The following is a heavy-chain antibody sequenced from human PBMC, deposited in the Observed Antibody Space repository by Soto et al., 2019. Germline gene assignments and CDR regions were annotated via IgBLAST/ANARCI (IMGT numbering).Heavy chain of an antibody. CDR3: ARDVDWDYYDSSGYSHFDY. D-gene: IGHD3-22*01. V-gene: IGHV1-18*01. CDR1: GYTFTSYG. J-gene: IGHJ4*02. CDR2: ISAYNGNT. Sequence: GASVKVSCKASGYTFTSYGISWVRQAPGQGLEWMGWISAYNGNTNYAQKLQGRVTMTTDTSTSTAYMELRSLRSDATAVYYCARDVDWDYYDSSGYSHFDYWGQGTLVTVSS.